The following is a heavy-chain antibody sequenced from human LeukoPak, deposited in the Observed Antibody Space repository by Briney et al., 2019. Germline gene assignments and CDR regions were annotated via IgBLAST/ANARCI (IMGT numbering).Heavy chain of an antibody. V-gene: IGHV3-9*01. CDR3: ASGRSYDSSGLDY. Sequence: GGSLRLSCAASGFTFDDYAMHWVRQAPGKGLEWVSGISWNSGSIGYADSVKGRFTISRDNTKNSLYLQMNSLRAEDTALYYCASGRSYDSSGLDYWGQGTLVTVSS. J-gene: IGHJ4*02. CDR2: ISWNSGSI. CDR1: GFTFDDYA. D-gene: IGHD3-22*01.